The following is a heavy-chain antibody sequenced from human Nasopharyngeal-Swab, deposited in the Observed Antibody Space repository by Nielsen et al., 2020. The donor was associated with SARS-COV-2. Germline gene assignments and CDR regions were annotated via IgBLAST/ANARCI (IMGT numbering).Heavy chain of an antibody. J-gene: IGHJ6*02. CDR1: GPTFRRCS. CDR3: AKESGSYLYYYYGMDV. V-gene: IGHV3-23*01. CDR2: ISASGSST. D-gene: IGHD1-26*01. Sequence: GESLKISCAATGPTFRRCSMSWVRQAPGKGLEWVSAISASGSSTYYADSVKGRFTVSRDNSQNTLYLQMGSLRVEDTAVYYCAKESGSYLYYYYGMDVWGQGTTVTVSS.